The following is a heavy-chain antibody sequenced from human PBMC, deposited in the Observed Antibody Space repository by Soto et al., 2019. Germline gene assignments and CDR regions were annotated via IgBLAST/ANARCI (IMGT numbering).Heavy chain of an antibody. CDR1: GYSFTSYR. CDR3: ARQGRVADLVGVDY. V-gene: IGHV5-51*01. D-gene: IGHD2-15*01. CDR2: IYPGDSDT. J-gene: IGHJ4*02. Sequence: WESLKISSKGSGYSFTSYRIGLVPQMPGKGREWMGIIYPGDSDTRYSPSFQGQVTISADKSISTAYLKWSSLKASDIAMYSCARQGRVADLVGVDYWGQGTLVTVS.